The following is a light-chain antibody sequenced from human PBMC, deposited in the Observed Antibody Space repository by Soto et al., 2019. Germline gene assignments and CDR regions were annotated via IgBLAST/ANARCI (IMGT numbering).Light chain of an antibody. J-gene: IGLJ2*01. Sequence: QSALTQPASVSGSPGQSITISCTGTSSDVGGYNYVSWYQQHPGTAPQLLIYEDTNRPSGVPNRFSGSKSGTTASLAISGLQAEDEADYYCRSYTSSSTVVFGGGTKLTVL. CDR1: SSDVGGYNY. CDR2: EDT. CDR3: RSYTSSSTVV. V-gene: IGLV2-14*01.